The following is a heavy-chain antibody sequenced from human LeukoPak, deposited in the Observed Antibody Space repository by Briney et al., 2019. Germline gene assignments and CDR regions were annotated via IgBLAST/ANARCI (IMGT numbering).Heavy chain of an antibody. Sequence: ASVKVSCKASGYTFTNYFMHWVRLAPGQGLVWVGIINPSGDSTNYAQKFQGRVTMTTDTSTSTAYMELRSLRSDDTAVYYCARSKYGGNWFDPWGQGTLVTVSS. D-gene: IGHD3-16*01. V-gene: IGHV1-46*01. CDR3: ARSKYGGNWFDP. CDR2: INPSGDST. J-gene: IGHJ5*02. CDR1: GYTFTNYF.